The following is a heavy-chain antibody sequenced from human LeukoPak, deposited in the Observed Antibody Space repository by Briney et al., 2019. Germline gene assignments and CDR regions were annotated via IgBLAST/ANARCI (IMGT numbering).Heavy chain of an antibody. J-gene: IGHJ4*02. V-gene: IGHV3-48*03. CDR1: GFTFSSYE. Sequence: GGSLRLSCAASGFTFSSYEMNWVRQAPGKGLDWVSYISSSGSTIYYADSVKGRFTISRDNAKNSLYLQMNSLRAEDTAVYYCASGYSYGKVDYWGQGTLVTVSS. D-gene: IGHD5-18*01. CDR3: ASGYSYGKVDY. CDR2: ISSSGSTI.